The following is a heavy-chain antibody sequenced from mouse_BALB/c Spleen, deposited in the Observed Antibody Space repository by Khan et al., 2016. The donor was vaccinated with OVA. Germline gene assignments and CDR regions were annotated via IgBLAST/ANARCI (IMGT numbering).Heavy chain of an antibody. CDR2: INPSDSYT. D-gene: IGHD2-13*01. CDR1: GYTITNYC. V-gene: IGHV1-69*02. J-gene: IGHJ3*01. CDR3: TRVGDDGSSFAY. Sequence: QVQLQQPGTELVKPGASVKLSCKASGYTITNYCINWVKQRPGQGLEWIGSINPSDSYTNYHQKFNDKATMTVDKSTNTAYLQLSSPTSEGSATYYGTRVGDDGSSFAYWGQGTMLTVSA.